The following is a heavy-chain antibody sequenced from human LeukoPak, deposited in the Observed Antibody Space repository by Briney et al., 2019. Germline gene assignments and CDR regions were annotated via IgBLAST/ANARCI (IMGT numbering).Heavy chain of an antibody. CDR3: ARSPSSYYDFWSGPNYYYYYYMDV. D-gene: IGHD3-3*01. J-gene: IGHJ6*03. CDR2: IYTSGST. CDR1: GGSISSGSYY. Sequence: SETLSLTCTVSGGSISSGSYYWGWIRQPAGRGLEWIGRIYTSGSTNYNPSLKSRVTISVDTSKNQFTLKLSSVTAADTAVYYCARSPSSYYDFWSGPNYYYYYYMDVWGKGTTVTVSS. V-gene: IGHV4-61*02.